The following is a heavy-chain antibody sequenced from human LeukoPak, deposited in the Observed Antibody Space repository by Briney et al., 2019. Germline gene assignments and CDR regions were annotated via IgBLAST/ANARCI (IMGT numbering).Heavy chain of an antibody. CDR3: ARDQPDYGGTGIDY. CDR1: GFPFSRYS. CDR2: IYSGGST. J-gene: IGHJ4*02. V-gene: IGHV3-53*01. D-gene: IGHD4-23*01. Sequence: GGSLRLSCAASGFPFSRYSMSWVRQAPGKGLEWVSVIYSGGSTYYADSVKGRFTISRDNSKNTLYLQMNSLRAEDTAVYYCARDQPDYGGTGIDYWGQGTLVTVSS.